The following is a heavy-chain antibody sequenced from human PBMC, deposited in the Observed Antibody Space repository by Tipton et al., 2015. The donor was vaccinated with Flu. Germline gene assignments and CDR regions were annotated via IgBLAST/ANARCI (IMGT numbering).Heavy chain of an antibody. CDR3: ARDAGYSPY. CDR1: GFTFSSYS. D-gene: IGHD1-26*01. Sequence: SLRLSCAASGFTFSSYSMNWVRQAPGKGLEWVSYISSSSSTIYYADSVKGRFTISRDNAKNSLYLQMNSLRAEDTAVYYCARDAGYSPYWGQGTLVTVSS. V-gene: IGHV3-48*04. J-gene: IGHJ4*02. CDR2: ISSSSSTI.